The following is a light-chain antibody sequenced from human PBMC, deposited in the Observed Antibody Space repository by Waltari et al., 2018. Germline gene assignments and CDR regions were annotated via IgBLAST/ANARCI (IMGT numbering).Light chain of an antibody. CDR1: QIVSSSY. J-gene: IGKJ4*01. V-gene: IGKV3D-15*01. CDR2: GAS. CDR3: QQYNDWPLT. Sequence: IVMTQSPATLSVSPGDTPPLSCRASQIVSSSYLAWYQQTPGQAPRLLIYGASTRATGIPARFSGSGSGTEFTLTISSLHSEDSAVYYCQQYNDWPLTFGGGTKVDIK.